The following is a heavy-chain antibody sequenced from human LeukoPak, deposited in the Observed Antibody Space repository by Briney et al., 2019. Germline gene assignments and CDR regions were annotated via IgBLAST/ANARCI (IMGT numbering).Heavy chain of an antibody. CDR1: GYTFIDYY. J-gene: IGHJ4*02. V-gene: IGHV1-2*06. Sequence: ASVKGSCKASGYTFIDYYIHWVRQAPGQGLEWMGRINPKSGGTNHAQKFQGRVTMTRDTSISTAYMELSSLRSDDTAVYFCARETYNGRYYYFDYWGQGTLVTVSS. CDR2: INPKSGGT. CDR3: ARETYNGRYYYFDY. D-gene: IGHD1-26*01.